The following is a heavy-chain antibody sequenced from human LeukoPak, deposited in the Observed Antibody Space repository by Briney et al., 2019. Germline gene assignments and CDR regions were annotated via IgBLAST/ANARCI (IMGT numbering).Heavy chain of an antibody. V-gene: IGHV3-23*01. Sequence: GGALRLSCAASGFTSSSYAMSWVRQAPGKGLEWVSRISGTGDSTFYADSVKGRFTISRDNSKNTLYLQMNTLRAEDTAVYYCAKDAHYYDSGGYYAPFDCWGQGTLVTVSS. CDR3: AKDAHYYDSGGYYAPFDC. CDR1: GFTSSSYA. J-gene: IGHJ4*02. D-gene: IGHD3-22*01. CDR2: ISGTGDST.